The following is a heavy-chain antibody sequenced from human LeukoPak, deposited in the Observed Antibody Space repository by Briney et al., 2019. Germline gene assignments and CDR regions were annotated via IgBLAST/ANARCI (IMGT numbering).Heavy chain of an antibody. J-gene: IGHJ3*02. CDR1: GFTFSSYW. V-gene: IGHV3-74*01. Sequence: GGSLRLSCAASGFTFSSYWMHWARQAPGKGLVWVSRINPDGSNTKYADSVKGRFTISRDNAKNTLYLQMNSLRGEDTAAYYCARDRDYYDSSGSHYDAFDIWGQGTMVTVSP. CDR3: ARDRDYYDSSGSHYDAFDI. D-gene: IGHD3-22*01. CDR2: INPDGSNT.